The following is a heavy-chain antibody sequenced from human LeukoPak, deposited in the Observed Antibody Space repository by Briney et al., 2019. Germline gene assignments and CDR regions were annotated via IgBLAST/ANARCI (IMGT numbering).Heavy chain of an antibody. J-gene: IGHJ4*02. V-gene: IGHV4-39*01. Sequence: SETLSLTCTVSDGSISSNTYYWGWIRQPPGKGLEWIGSIYYSGSTYYNPSLKSRVTISVDTSKNQFSLKLSSVTAADTAVYYCAREIAGATLDYWGQGTLVTVSS. D-gene: IGHD1-26*01. CDR1: DGSISSNTYY. CDR3: AREIAGATLDY. CDR2: IYYSGST.